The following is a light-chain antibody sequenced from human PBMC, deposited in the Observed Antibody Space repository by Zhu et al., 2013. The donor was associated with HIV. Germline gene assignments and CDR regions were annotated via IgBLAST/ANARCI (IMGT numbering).Light chain of an antibody. CDR2: DAS. J-gene: IGKJ4*01. CDR3: QQYGKLVS. CDR1: QTINNW. Sequence: DIQMTQSPSTLSASVGDRVTITCRASQTINNWLAWYQQKPGKAPKLLIYDASSLENGVPSRFSGSGSGTEFTLTISSLQPDDFAVYYCQQYGKLVSFGGGTKVEIK. V-gene: IGKV1-5*01.